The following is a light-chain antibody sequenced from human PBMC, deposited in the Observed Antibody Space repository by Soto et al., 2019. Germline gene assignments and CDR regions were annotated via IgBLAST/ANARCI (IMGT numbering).Light chain of an antibody. J-gene: IGKJ4*01. Sequence: DIQLTQSPSFLSASVGDRVTITCRASQGISSYLAWYQQKPGKAPKLLIYAASTLQSGVPSRFSSSGSGTEFTLTISSLQPEDFATYYCQQLNSYPFFGGGTKVEIK. CDR3: QQLNSYPF. CDR1: QGISSY. CDR2: AAS. V-gene: IGKV1-9*01.